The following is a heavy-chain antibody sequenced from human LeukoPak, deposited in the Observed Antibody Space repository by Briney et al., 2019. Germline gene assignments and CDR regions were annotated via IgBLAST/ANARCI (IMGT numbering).Heavy chain of an antibody. D-gene: IGHD6-19*01. J-gene: IGHJ3*02. Sequence: GGSLRLSCAASGFTFSSYWMSWVRQAPGKGLEWVANIKQDGSEKYYVDSVKGRFTISRDNAKNSLYLQMNSLRAEDTAVYYCASRAEPKYSSGWYGAFDIWGQGTMVTVSS. CDR2: IKQDGSEK. V-gene: IGHV3-7*01. CDR3: ASRAEPKYSSGWYGAFDI. CDR1: GFTFSSYW.